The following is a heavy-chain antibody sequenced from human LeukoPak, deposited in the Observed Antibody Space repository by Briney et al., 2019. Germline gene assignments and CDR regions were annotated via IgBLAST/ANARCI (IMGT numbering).Heavy chain of an antibody. CDR3: ARDGFPDY. D-gene: IGHD2-21*01. Sequence: ASVKVSCKASGYSFTAYYIHWVRQAPGQGLEWMGRINPTSGGTDYAQKFQGRATMTRDTSINTAYMELNRLRSDDTATYYCARDGFPDYWGQGTLVIVSS. V-gene: IGHV1-2*06. CDR1: GYSFTAYY. J-gene: IGHJ4*02. CDR2: INPTSGGT.